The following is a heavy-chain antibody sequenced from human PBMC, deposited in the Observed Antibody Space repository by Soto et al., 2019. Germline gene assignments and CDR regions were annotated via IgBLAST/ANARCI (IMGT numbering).Heavy chain of an antibody. CDR1: GFSVSTYG. CDR3: TRWNGYGDL. J-gene: IGHJ5*02. CDR2: VSGGSGAT. V-gene: IGHV3-23*01. Sequence: DVQILESGGGLVEPGGSLRLSCAASGFSVSTYGVTWVRQGPGKGLEWVSGVSGGSGATHYRDSVKGRFTSTTDYPENTAYLQMNSLRVEDTAVYYCTRWNGYGDLWGQGILVTVS. D-gene: IGHD1-1*01.